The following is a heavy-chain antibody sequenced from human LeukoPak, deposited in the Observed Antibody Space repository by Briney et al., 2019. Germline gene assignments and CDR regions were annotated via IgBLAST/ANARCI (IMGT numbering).Heavy chain of an antibody. CDR1: GFTFSSYA. CDR3: AKVQDGRFFYFDY. D-gene: IGHD3-16*01. Sequence: GGSLRLSCAASGFTFSSYAMSWVRQAPGKGLEWVSAISDSGGSTYYADSVKGRFTISRDNSKNTLYLQMNSLRAEDTAVYYCAKVQDGRFFYFDYWGQGTLVTVSS. CDR2: ISDSGGST. J-gene: IGHJ4*02. V-gene: IGHV3-23*01.